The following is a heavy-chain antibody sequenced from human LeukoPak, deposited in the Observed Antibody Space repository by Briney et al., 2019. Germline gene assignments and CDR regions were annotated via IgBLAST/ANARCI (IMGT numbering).Heavy chain of an antibody. J-gene: IGHJ4*02. Sequence: GGSLTLSCAASGFSVSSNYMSWVRQAPGKGLEWVSAIYSGGSTYYADSVKGRFTISRDNAKNSLYLQMNSLRAEDTAVYYCARDLDIVVVPATFDYWGQGTLVTVSS. CDR3: ARDLDIVVVPATFDY. CDR1: GFSVSSNY. D-gene: IGHD2-2*03. CDR2: IYSGGST. V-gene: IGHV3-66*01.